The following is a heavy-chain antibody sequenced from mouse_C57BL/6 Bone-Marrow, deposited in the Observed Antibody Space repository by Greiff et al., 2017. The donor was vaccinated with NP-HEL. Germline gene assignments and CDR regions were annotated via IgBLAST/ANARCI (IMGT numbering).Heavy chain of an antibody. Sequence: VQLQQSGPVLVKPGASVKMSCKASGYTFTDYYMNWVKQSHGKSLEWIGVINPYNGGTSYNQKFKGKATLTVDKSSSTAYMELNSLTSEDSAVYYCARTPITTVVAPFDCWGQGTTLTVSS. J-gene: IGHJ2*01. V-gene: IGHV1-19*01. CDR3: ARTPITTVVAPFDC. CDR1: GYTFTDYY. D-gene: IGHD1-1*01. CDR2: INPYNGGT.